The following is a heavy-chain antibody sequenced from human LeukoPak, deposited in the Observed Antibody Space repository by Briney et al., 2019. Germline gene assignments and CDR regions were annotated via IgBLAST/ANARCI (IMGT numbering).Heavy chain of an antibody. J-gene: IGHJ1*01. D-gene: IGHD3-10*01. Sequence: SETLSLTCTVSGGSISSYYWSWIRQPPGKGLEWIGYIYYSGSTNYNPSLKSRVTISVDTSKNQFSLKLSSVTAADTAVYYCASTELLWFGNFQHWGQGTLVTVSS. CDR3: ASTELLWFGNFQH. CDR1: GGSISSYY. V-gene: IGHV4-59*01. CDR2: IYYSGST.